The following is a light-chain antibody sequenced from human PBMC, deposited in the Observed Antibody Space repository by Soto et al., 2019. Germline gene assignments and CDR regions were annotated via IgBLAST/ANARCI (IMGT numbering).Light chain of an antibody. CDR3: SSYTRSGTDVV. CDR2: DVY. Sequence: QSALTQPASVSGPPGQAITISSTGTIRDVGGYNYVSWYQHHPGKAPKLMIYDVYNRPSGVSNRVSGSKSGNMASLTISGLQAEDEADYYCSSYTRSGTDVVFGGGTKVTVL. V-gene: IGLV2-14*03. CDR1: IRDVGGYNY. J-gene: IGLJ2*01.